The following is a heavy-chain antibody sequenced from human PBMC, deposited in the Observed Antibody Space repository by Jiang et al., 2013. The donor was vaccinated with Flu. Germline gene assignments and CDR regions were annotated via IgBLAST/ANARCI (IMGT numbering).Heavy chain of an antibody. D-gene: IGHD2-2*01. CDR3: ARDDASDWYFDL. Sequence: AASGFTFSTYGMHWVRQAPGKGLQWVAVFSYDGTNKYYAESVKGRFTISRDNSKNTLYLQMNSLRAEDTAVYYCARDDASDWYFDLWGRGTLVTVSS. CDR2: FSYDGTNK. J-gene: IGHJ2*01. V-gene: IGHV3-30*03. CDR1: GFTFSTYG.